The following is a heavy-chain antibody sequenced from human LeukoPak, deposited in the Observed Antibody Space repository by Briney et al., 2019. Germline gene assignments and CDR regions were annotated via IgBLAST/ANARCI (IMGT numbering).Heavy chain of an antibody. Sequence: PGGSLRLSCAASGFTFSSYGMHWVRQAPGKGLEWVAVISYDGSNKYYADSVKGRFTISRDNSKNTLYLQMNSLRAEDTAVYYCAKEGHGSSLDYWGQGTLVTVYS. D-gene: IGHD6-13*01. V-gene: IGHV3-30*18. CDR1: GFTFSSYG. J-gene: IGHJ4*02. CDR3: AKEGHGSSLDY. CDR2: ISYDGSNK.